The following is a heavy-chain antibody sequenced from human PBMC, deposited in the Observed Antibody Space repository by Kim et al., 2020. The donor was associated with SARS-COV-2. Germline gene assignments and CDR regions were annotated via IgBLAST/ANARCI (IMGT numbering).Heavy chain of an antibody. CDR1: GGSISSYY. V-gene: IGHV4-59*13. CDR2: IYYSGST. J-gene: IGHJ3*02. D-gene: IGHD1-1*01. CDR3: ARDEGGVHAFDI. Sequence: SETLSLTCTVSGGSISSYYWSWIRQPPGKGLEWIGYIYYSGSTNYNPSLKSRVTISVDTSKNQFSLKLSSVTAADTAVYYCARDEGGVHAFDIWGQGTMVTVSS.